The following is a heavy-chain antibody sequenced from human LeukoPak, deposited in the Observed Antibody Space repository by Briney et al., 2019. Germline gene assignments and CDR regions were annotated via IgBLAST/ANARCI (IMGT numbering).Heavy chain of an antibody. CDR2: ISGSGDNT. CDR3: AKDFVVVPGNVNYFDY. Sequence: GSLRLSCAASGFTFSNYAMSWVRQAPGKGLEWVSAISGSGDNTYYADSVKDRFTVSRDNSKNTLYVQMKSLRAEDTAVYYCAKDFVVVPGNVNYFDYWGQGTLVTVSS. D-gene: IGHD2-21*02. V-gene: IGHV3-23*01. CDR1: GFTFSNYA. J-gene: IGHJ4*02.